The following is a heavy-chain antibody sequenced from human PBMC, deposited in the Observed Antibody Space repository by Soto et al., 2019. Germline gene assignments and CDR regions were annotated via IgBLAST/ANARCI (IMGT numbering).Heavy chain of an antibody. Sequence: LRLSCAASVFSLSNNGMHWVRQAPGKGLEWVAVISYDGNNKYYADSVKGRFTISRDNSKNTAYLEMNNLRAEDTAMYYCAKGGSGNYLTYYYYYGMDVWGQGTTVTVSS. J-gene: IGHJ6*02. CDR3: AKGGSGNYLTYYYYYGMDV. D-gene: IGHD3-22*01. CDR2: ISYDGNNK. V-gene: IGHV3-30*18. CDR1: VFSLSNNG.